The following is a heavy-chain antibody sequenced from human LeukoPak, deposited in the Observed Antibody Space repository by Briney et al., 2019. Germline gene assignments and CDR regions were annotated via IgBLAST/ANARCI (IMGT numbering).Heavy chain of an antibody. Sequence: SQTLSLTCTVSGGSISSGTYYWSWIRQAAGKGLEWIGRIYNSGSTSYNPSLKSRVTISIDTSKNQFSLKLSSVTAADTAVYYCARGRDDDVWGSYPTCFDYWGQGTLVTVSS. CDR1: GGSISSGTYY. CDR2: IYNSGST. CDR3: ARGRDDDVWGSYPTCFDY. D-gene: IGHD3-16*02. J-gene: IGHJ4*02. V-gene: IGHV4-61*02.